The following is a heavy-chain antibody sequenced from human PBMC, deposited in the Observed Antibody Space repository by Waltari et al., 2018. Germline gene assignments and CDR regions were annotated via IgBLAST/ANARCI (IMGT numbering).Heavy chain of an antibody. CDR2: MSASRAAI. V-gene: IGHV3-48*01. CDR3: ATEPAPGAGINY. J-gene: IGHJ4*02. CDR1: GFTFGVFS. Sequence: EVQLVESGGGFVQPGGSLSLSCLGSGFTFGVFSMHWIRQAPGKGLEWVAYMSASRAAIYYAESVKGRFTISRDNAKNSLFLQMTNLGVEDTAVYYCATEPAPGAGINYWGQGILVTVSS. D-gene: IGHD6-19*01.